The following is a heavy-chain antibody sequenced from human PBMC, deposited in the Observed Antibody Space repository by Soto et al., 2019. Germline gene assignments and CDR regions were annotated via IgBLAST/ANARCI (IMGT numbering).Heavy chain of an antibody. CDR2: IYYSGST. CDR1: GGSISSYY. V-gene: IGHV4-59*01. J-gene: IGHJ4*02. CDR3: ARTGSAAAGLYYFDY. D-gene: IGHD6-13*01. Sequence: ETLSLTCTVSGGSISSYYWSWIRQPPGKGLEWIGYIYYSGSTNYNPSLKSRVTISVDTSKNQFSLKLSSVTAADTAVYYCARTGSAAAGLYYFDYWGQGTLVTVSS.